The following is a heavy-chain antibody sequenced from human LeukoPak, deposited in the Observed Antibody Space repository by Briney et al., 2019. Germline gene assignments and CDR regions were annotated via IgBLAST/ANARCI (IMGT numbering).Heavy chain of an antibody. CDR3: ASLLGSIGPGDAFGI. Sequence: GASVEVSCKASGYTFTSYYMHWVRQAPGQGLEWMGIINPSGGSTSYAQKFQGRVTMTRDMSTSTVYMELSSLRSEDTAVYYCASLLGSIGPGDAFGIWGQGTMVTVSS. J-gene: IGHJ3*02. V-gene: IGHV1-46*01. D-gene: IGHD2-15*01. CDR1: GYTFTSYY. CDR2: INPSGGST.